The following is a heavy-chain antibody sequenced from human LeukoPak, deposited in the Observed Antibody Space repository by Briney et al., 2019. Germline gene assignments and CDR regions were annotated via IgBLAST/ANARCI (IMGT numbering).Heavy chain of an antibody. CDR3: ARVLAYCGGDCYTPFDY. CDR1: GGTFSSYA. D-gene: IGHD2-21*02. J-gene: IGHJ4*02. CDR2: IIPIFGTA. V-gene: IGHV1-69*06. Sequence: ASVKVSCKASGGTFSSYAISWVRQAPGQGLEWMGGIIPIFGTANYAQKFQGGVTITADKSTSTAYMELSSLRSEDTAVYYCARVLAYCGGDCYTPFDYWGQGTLVTVSS.